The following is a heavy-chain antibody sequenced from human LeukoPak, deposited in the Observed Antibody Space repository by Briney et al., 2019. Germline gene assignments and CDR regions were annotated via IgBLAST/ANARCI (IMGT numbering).Heavy chain of an antibody. Sequence: GGSLRLSCAASGFTFSSYAMSWVRQAPGKGLEWVSAISGSGGSTYYADSVKGRFTISRDNSKNTLYLQMNSLRAEDTAVYYCAKDQGYDSSGYYDTTYFDYWGQGTLVTVSS. J-gene: IGHJ4*02. D-gene: IGHD3-22*01. CDR1: GFTFSSYA. CDR3: AKDQGYDSSGYYDTTYFDY. V-gene: IGHV3-23*01. CDR2: ISGSGGST.